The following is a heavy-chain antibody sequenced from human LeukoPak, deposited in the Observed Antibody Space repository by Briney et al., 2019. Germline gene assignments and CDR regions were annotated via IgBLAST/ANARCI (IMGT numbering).Heavy chain of an antibody. CDR2: ISPTGSTT. D-gene: IGHD3-16*01. Sequence: SGGSLRLSCAASGFSFSGHWMHWARHLPGKGLVWVSRISPTGSTTSYADSVKGRFTVSRNNAKNSLYLQMSNLRAEDTAVYFCARGGGLDVWGQGATVTVSS. J-gene: IGHJ6*02. V-gene: IGHV3-74*01. CDR3: ARGGGLDV. CDR1: GFSFSGHW.